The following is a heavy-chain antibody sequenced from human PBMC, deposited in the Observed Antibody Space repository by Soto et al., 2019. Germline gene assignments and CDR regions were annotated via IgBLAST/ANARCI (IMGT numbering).Heavy chain of an antibody. CDR3: ARTPVGYYYDRSPFSPNCDW. CDR1: TGSILSGRHY. V-gene: IGHV4-31*03. J-gene: IGHJ4*02. CDR2: CCYSGII. D-gene: IGHD3-22*01. Sequence: SESLPLNCSVGTGSILSGRHYCSSNRQNPGKCAEWIGYCCYSGIIYYNPSLKSRVTISVETSKNQFSLKLCSVTAADTAVYYCARTPVGYYYDRSPFSPNCDWWGRGTVVTVSA.